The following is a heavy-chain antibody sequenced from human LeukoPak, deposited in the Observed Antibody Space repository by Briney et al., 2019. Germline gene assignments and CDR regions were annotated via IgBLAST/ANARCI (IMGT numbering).Heavy chain of an antibody. Sequence: SETLSLTCTVSGGSISSSSYYWGWIRQPPGKGLEWIGSIYYSGSTYYNPSLKSRVTISVDTSKNQFSLKLSSVTAADTAVYYCARYCGDGWPPDYFDYWGQGTLVTVSS. D-gene: IGHD3-10*01. CDR1: GGSISSSSYY. CDR2: IYYSGST. CDR3: ARYCGDGWPPDYFDY. J-gene: IGHJ4*02. V-gene: IGHV4-39*07.